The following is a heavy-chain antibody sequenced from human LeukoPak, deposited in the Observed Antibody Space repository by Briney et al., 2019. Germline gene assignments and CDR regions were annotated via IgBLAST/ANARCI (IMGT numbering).Heavy chain of an antibody. CDR1: GGSISSGSYY. Sequence: SETLSLTCTVSGGSISSGSYYWSWIRQPAGKGLEWIGRIYTSGSTNYNPSLKSRVTISVDTSKNQFSLKLSSVTAADTAVYYCARQVPRDIVVVPARPFDPWGQGTLVTVSS. CDR3: ARQVPRDIVVVPARPFDP. CDR2: IYTSGST. J-gene: IGHJ5*02. D-gene: IGHD2-2*01. V-gene: IGHV4-61*02.